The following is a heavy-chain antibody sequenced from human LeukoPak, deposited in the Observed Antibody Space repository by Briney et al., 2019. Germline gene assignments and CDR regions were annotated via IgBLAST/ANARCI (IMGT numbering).Heavy chain of an antibody. V-gene: IGHV4-4*07. CDR3: AKDRGRIAAAGTFDY. Sequence: SETLSLTCTVSGGSISSYYWSWIRQPAGKGLEWIGRIYSSGSTNYNPSLKSRVTISVDKSKNQFSLKLSSVTAADTAVYYCAKDRGRIAAAGTFDYWDQGTLVTVSS. CDR2: IYSSGST. J-gene: IGHJ4*02. D-gene: IGHD6-13*01. CDR1: GGSISSYY.